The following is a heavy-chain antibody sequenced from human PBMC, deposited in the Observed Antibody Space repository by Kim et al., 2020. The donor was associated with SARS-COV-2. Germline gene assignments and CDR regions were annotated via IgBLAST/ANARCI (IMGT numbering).Heavy chain of an antibody. CDR2: INTNTGNP. Sequence: ASVKVSCKASGYTFTSDAMNWVRQAPGQGLEWMGWINTNTGNPTYAQGFTGRFVFSLDTSVSTAYLQISSLKAEDTAVYYCARDFYDSSGYPEYYFDYWGQGTLVTVSS. V-gene: IGHV7-4-1*02. J-gene: IGHJ4*02. CDR3: ARDFYDSSGYPEYYFDY. D-gene: IGHD3-22*01. CDR1: GYTFTSDA.